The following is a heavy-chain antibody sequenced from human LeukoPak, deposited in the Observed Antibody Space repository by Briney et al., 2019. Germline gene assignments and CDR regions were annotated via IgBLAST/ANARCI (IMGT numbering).Heavy chain of an antibody. V-gene: IGHV4-39*01. CDR3: ARHNDYASLMDV. Sequence: SETVSLTCTVFGVSVTTSGYYGAWIRQPPGRGLEWIGSISYSGITYYKPSLRGRVTISGDTAKNQFSLKLSSVTAADTAVYYCARHNDYASLMDVWGQGTTVTVSS. D-gene: IGHD2-2*01. CDR1: GVSVTTSGYY. CDR2: ISYSGIT. J-gene: IGHJ6*02.